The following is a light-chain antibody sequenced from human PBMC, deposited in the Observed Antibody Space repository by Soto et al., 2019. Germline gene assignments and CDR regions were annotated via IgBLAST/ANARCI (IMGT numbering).Light chain of an antibody. CDR1: SSDIGDYNY. J-gene: IGLJ3*02. Sequence: QSALTQPPSASGSPGQSVTISCTGTSSDIGDYNYVSWYQQHPGKAPKLMMYEVSKRPSGVPDRFSGSKSGNTASLTVSGLHAEDEADYYCSSYAGSNNWVFGGGTKLTVL. V-gene: IGLV2-8*01. CDR2: EVS. CDR3: SSYAGSNNWV.